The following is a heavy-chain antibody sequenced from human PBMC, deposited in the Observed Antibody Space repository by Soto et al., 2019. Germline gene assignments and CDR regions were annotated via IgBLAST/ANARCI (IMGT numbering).Heavy chain of an antibody. J-gene: IGHJ3*02. V-gene: IGHV3-53*04. D-gene: IGHD1-1*01. CDR1: GFSVSSGY. CDR2: IYRGGTT. Sequence: EAQLVESGGDLVQPGGSLRLSCVASGFSVSSGYMNWVRQAPGKGPEWVSVIYRGGTTYEADFVKGRFTISRHDSKNTLYLQMNSLRPEDTAVYHCARANDFNAFDIWGPGTMVTVSS. CDR3: ARANDFNAFDI.